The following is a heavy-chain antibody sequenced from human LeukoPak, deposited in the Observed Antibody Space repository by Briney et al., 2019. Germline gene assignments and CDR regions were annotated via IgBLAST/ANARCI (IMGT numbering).Heavy chain of an antibody. J-gene: IGHJ4*02. CDR1: GFTFSSYE. CDR2: ISSSGSTI. Sequence: PGGSLRLSCAASGFTFSSYEMNWVRQAPGKGLEWVSYISSSGSTIYYADSVKGRFIISRDNSKNTLYLQMASLRDDDMGVYYCARVGPATAFDYWGQGTQVTVSS. CDR3: ARVGPATAFDY. V-gene: IGHV3-48*03.